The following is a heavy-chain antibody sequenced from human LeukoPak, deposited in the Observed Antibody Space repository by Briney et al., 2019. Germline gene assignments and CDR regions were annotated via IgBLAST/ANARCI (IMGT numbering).Heavy chain of an antibody. J-gene: IGHJ4*02. CDR1: GFTFSGYG. CDR2: ISYDGSNT. CDR3: AKEALFRGVDGNYFDY. D-gene: IGHD3-10*01. Sequence: GGSLRLSCAASGFTFSGYGMHWVRQAPGKGLDWVALISYDGSNTYYADSVKGRFTISRDISNNTLYLQMNSLRPEDTAVYYCAKEALFRGVDGNYFDYWGQGTLVTVSS. V-gene: IGHV3-30*18.